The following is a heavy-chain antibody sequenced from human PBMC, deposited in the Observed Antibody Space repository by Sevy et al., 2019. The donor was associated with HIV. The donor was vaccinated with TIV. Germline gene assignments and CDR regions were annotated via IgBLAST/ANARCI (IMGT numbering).Heavy chain of an antibody. CDR3: ATVGLRYYSGSSSYQGDWFDP. Sequence: ASVKVSCKVSGYTLTKLSMHWVRQAPGKGLEWMGDLDSQDGETIYSQRFQGRVTMTVDTPTDTAYMDLSSLTSEDTAVYYCATVGLRYYSGSSSYQGDWFDPWGQGTLVTVSS. J-gene: IGHJ5*02. CDR2: LDSQDGET. D-gene: IGHD2-15*01. CDR1: GYTLTKLS. V-gene: IGHV1-24*01.